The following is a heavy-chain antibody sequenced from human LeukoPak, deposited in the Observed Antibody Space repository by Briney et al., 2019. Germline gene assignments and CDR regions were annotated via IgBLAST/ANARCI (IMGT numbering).Heavy chain of an antibody. CDR1: GFTVSSNY. V-gene: IGHV3-53*01. Sequence: GGSLRLSCAASGFTVSSNYMSWVRQAPGKGLEWVSVIYSGGSTYYADSVKGRFTISRDNSKNTLYLQMNSLRAEDTALYYCAKAIGGYSYGYWGQGTLLTVSS. CDR3: AKAIGGYSYGY. CDR2: IYSGGST. J-gene: IGHJ4*02. D-gene: IGHD5-18*01.